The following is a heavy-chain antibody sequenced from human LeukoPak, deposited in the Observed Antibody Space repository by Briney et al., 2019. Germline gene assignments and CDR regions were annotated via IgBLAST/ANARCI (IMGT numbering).Heavy chain of an antibody. CDR1: GGSISSYY. J-gene: IGHJ6*02. Sequence: SETLSLTCTVSGGSISSYYWSWIRQPPGKGLEWIGYIYYSGTTKYNPSLKSRVTISVDTSKNQFSLKLSSVTAADTAVYYCARDRLAVAGNYYYYGLDVWGQGTTATVSS. D-gene: IGHD6-19*01. CDR2: IYYSGTT. CDR3: ARDRLAVAGNYYYYGLDV. V-gene: IGHV4-59*01.